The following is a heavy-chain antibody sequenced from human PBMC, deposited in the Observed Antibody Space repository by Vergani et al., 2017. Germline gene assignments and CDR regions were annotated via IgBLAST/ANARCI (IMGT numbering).Heavy chain of an antibody. CDR1: GGSFSGYY. V-gene: IGHV4-34*01. D-gene: IGHD5/OR15-5a*01. Sequence: QVQLQESGPGLVKPSETLSLTCAVYGGSFSGYYWSWIRQPPGKGLEWIGEINHSGSTNYNPSLKSRVTISVDTSKNQFSLKLSSVTAADTAVYYCASGVVYPNYWGQGTLVTVSS. CDR3: ASGVVYPNY. CDR2: INHSGST. J-gene: IGHJ4*02.